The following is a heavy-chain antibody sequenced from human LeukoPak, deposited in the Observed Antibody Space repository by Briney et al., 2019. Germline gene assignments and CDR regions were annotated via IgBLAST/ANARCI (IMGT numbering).Heavy chain of an antibody. Sequence: GESLKISCKGSGYSFTSYWIGWARQMPGKGLEWMGIIYPGDSDTRYSPSFQGQATISADKSISTAYLQWSSLKASDTAMYYCARKSHSSSWTHFDYWGQGTLVTVSS. CDR2: IYPGDSDT. J-gene: IGHJ4*02. D-gene: IGHD6-13*01. CDR1: GYSFTSYW. V-gene: IGHV5-51*01. CDR3: ARKSHSSSWTHFDY.